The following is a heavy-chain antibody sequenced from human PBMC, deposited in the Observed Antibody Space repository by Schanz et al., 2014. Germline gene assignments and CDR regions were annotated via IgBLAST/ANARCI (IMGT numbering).Heavy chain of an antibody. Sequence: QVLLVQSGAEVKQPGASVKVSCKASGYTFTGYYIHWVRQAPGQGFEWMGWINPLSGATDYAPTFQGRVSMTRHTSISTAYMEVHRLVSSDTAVYYCARRGPNCSNNACYHGWCDPWGQGTLVTVSS. CDR1: GYTFTGYY. D-gene: IGHD4-4*01. J-gene: IGHJ5*02. CDR3: ARRGPNCSNNACYHGWCDP. CDR2: INPLSGAT. V-gene: IGHV1-2*02.